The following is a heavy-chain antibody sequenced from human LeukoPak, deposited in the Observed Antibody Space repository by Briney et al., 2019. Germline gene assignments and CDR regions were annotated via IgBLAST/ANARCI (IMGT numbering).Heavy chain of an antibody. CDR3: ARDRYFQY. V-gene: IGHV3-7*01. CDR1: GFTFSSNW. CDR2: IKQDGSEK. Sequence: PGGSLRLSCAASGFTFSSNWMSWVRQAPGKGLEWVANIKQDGSEKHYVDSVKGRFTISRDNAENSLHLEMNSLRVEDTAVYYCARDRYFQYWGQGTLVTVSS. J-gene: IGHJ4*02. D-gene: IGHD1-14*01.